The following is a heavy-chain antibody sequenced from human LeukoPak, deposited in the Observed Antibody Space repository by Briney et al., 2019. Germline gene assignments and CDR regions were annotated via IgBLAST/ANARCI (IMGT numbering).Heavy chain of an antibody. CDR2: IHHSGST. Sequence: PSETLSLTCTVSGGSISSSHWWGWVRQPPGKGLEWVGEIHHSGSTNSNPSLKSRVTISVDKSKNQFSLRLNSVTAADTAVYYCARESVQGSSLPYFDCWGQGTLVTVSS. V-gene: IGHV4-4*02. CDR3: ARESVQGSSLPYFDC. D-gene: IGHD1-26*01. J-gene: IGHJ4*02. CDR1: GGSISSSHW.